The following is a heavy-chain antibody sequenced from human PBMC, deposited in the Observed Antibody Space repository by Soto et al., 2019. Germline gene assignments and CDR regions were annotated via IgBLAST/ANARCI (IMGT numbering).Heavy chain of an antibody. CDR2: IKSKTDGGTT. J-gene: IGHJ5*02. CDR3: TTDPEMATMWGFDP. Sequence: EVQLVESGGGLVKPGGSLRLSCAASGFTFSNAWMNWVRQAPGKGLEWVGRIKSKTDGGTTDYAAPVKGRFTISRDDSKHTLYLQMNSLKTEDTAVYYCTTDPEMATMWGFDPWGQVTLVTVSS. CDR1: GFTFSNAW. D-gene: IGHD5-12*01. V-gene: IGHV3-15*07.